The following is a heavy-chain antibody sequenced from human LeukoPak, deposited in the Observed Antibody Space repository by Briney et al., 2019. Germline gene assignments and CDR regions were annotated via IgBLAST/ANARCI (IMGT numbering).Heavy chain of an antibody. D-gene: IGHD3-16*01. CDR3: ARPHYSDSIGYYFDS. CDR1: GYSFTNYW. CDR2: IYPGDSDI. V-gene: IGHV5-51*01. Sequence: GGPLRLSCKGSGYSFTNYWIGWVRQMPGNGLEWMGIIYPGDSDIRYSPSFQGQVTISVDKSISTAYLQWSSLKASDTAIYYCARPHYSDSIGYYFDSWGQGTLVTVSS. J-gene: IGHJ4*02.